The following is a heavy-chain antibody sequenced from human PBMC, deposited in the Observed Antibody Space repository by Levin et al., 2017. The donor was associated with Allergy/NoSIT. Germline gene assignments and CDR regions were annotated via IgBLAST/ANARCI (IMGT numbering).Heavy chain of an antibody. J-gene: IGHJ4*02. CDR2: IQPADSST. V-gene: IGHV5-51*01. Sequence: PGESLKISCQVSGFSFITYWIGWVRQMPGKGLEWMGVIQPADSSTGYSPSFLDQVTISADKSISTVYLQWSSLKASDTAMYYCARHNDFSSGYSQPYYFDYWGQGTLVTVSS. CDR1: GFSFITYW. CDR3: ARHNDFSSGYSQPYYFDY. D-gene: IGHD3-3*01.